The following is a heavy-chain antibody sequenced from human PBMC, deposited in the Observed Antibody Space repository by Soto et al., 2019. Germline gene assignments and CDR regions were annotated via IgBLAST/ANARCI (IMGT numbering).Heavy chain of an antibody. CDR2: IYYSGST. V-gene: IGHV4-39*01. Sequence: QLQLQESGPGLVKPSETLSLTCTVSGGSISSSSYYWGWIRQPPGKGLEWIGSIYYSGSTYYNPSLKSRVTISVDTSKNQFSLKLSSVTAADTAVYYCACGYYYGSGSYLYFDYWGQGTLVTVSS. CDR1: GGSISSSSYY. D-gene: IGHD3-10*01. J-gene: IGHJ4*02. CDR3: ACGYYYGSGSYLYFDY.